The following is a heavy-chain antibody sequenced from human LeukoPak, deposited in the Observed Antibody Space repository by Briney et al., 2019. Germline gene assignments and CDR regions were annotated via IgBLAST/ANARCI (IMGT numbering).Heavy chain of an antibody. CDR1: GFTLSSSW. CDR3: TRGYGSGTSLPFDY. J-gene: IGHJ4*02. Sequence: PGGSLRLSCVTSGFTLSSSWMHWVRQAPGKGLVWVSRIEGDGSTTSYADSVKGRFTISRDNAKNTLYLQLNNLRAEDTAVYYCTRGYGSGTSLPFDYWGQGTLVTVSS. CDR2: IEGDGSTT. D-gene: IGHD3-10*01. V-gene: IGHV3-74*01.